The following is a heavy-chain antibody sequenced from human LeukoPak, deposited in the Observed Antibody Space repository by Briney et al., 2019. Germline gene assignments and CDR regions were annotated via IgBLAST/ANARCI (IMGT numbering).Heavy chain of an antibody. CDR1: GGSISSYY. CDR3: ARSAQNNWFDP. Sequence: PSETLSLTCTVSGGSISSYYWSWIRQPPGKGLEWIGYIYHSGSTYYNPSLKSRVTISVDRSKNQFSLKLSSVTAADTAVYYCARSAQNNWFDPWGQGTLVTVSS. J-gene: IGHJ5*02. CDR2: IYHSGST. D-gene: IGHD2/OR15-2a*01. V-gene: IGHV4-59*12.